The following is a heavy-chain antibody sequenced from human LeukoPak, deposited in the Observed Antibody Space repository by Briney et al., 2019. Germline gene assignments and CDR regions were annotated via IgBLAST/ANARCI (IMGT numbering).Heavy chain of an antibody. Sequence: PGGSLRLSCAASGFTFSSYEMNWVRQAPGKGLEWVSYISSSGSTIYYADSVKGRFTISRDNAKNSLYLQMNSLRAEDTAVYYCARGGSPGTLFDYWGQGTLVTVSS. J-gene: IGHJ4*02. CDR2: ISSSGSTI. D-gene: IGHD3-16*01. CDR1: GFTFSSYE. V-gene: IGHV3-48*03. CDR3: ARGGSPGTLFDY.